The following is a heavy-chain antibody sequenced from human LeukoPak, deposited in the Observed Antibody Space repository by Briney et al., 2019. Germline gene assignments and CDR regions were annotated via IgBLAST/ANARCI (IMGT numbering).Heavy chain of an antibody. V-gene: IGHV3-7*03. CDR3: ARDGPIYYEASGYHY. Sequence: GGSLRLSCAASGFTFRTYWMSWVSQAPGKGLEWVANIKQDGSEQYYMDSVKGRFTISRDNAKNSLYLQMNSLRGEDTAVYYCARDGPIYYEASGYHYWGQGTLVTVSS. CDR2: IKQDGSEQ. CDR1: GFTFRTYW. D-gene: IGHD3-22*01. J-gene: IGHJ4*02.